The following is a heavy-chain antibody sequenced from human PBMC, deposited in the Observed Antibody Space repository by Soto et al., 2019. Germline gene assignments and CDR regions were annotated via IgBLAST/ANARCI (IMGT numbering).Heavy chain of an antibody. CDR1: GGSISSGGYY. J-gene: IGHJ5*02. Sequence: QVQLQESGPGLVKPSQTLSLTCTFAGGSISSGGYYWNLIRQHPGKGLEWIWYIYYSGSTYYNTSLKSRVTISVDTSKNQFSLKLSSVTAAATAVYYCARSVCPWGQGTLVTVSS. V-gene: IGHV4-31*03. CDR3: ARSVCP. CDR2: IYYSGST.